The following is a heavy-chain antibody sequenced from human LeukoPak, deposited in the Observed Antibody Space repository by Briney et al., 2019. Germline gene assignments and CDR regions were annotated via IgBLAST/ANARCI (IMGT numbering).Heavy chain of an antibody. V-gene: IGHV1-8*01. CDR1: GCTFTNYD. J-gene: IGHJ4*02. CDR2: MNPNSGNT. D-gene: IGHD3-22*01. Sequence: ASVKVSCKGSGCTFTNYDINWVRQATGQGLEWMGWMNPNSGNTGYAQKFQGRVTMTRNTSISTAYMELSSLRSEDTAVYYCARDYYDNSGPSGYWGQGTLVIVSS. CDR3: ARDYYDNSGPSGY.